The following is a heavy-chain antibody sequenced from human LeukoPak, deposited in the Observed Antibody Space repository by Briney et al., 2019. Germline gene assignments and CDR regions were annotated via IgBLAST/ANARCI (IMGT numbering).Heavy chain of an antibody. CDR2: IDARSGIT. Sequence: GGSLRLSCAASGFAFTIFGLNWVRQAPGKGPEWVSYIDARSGITYYADSVQGRFTISRDNAKESVFLQMNSLRADDTAVYYCARTYDFGRGPPGDAFDNWGPGTLVIVSS. J-gene: IGHJ3*02. V-gene: IGHV3-48*01. CDR3: ARTYDFGRGPPGDAFDN. D-gene: IGHD3-3*01. CDR1: GFAFTIFG.